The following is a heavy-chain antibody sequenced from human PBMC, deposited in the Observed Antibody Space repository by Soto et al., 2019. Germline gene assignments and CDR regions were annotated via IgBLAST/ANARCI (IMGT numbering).Heavy chain of an antibody. D-gene: IGHD2-21*02. J-gene: IGHJ5*02. Sequence: GASVKVSCKASGYSFIGYYMHWVRQPPGQGLEWMGWINPKSGVTNYAQKFQGRVTMTRDTSITTAYMELSSLRSDDTAVYYCARGDVNWFDPWGQGTLVTVSS. CDR3: ARGDVNWFDP. CDR1: GYSFIGYY. CDR2: INPKSGVT. V-gene: IGHV1-2*02.